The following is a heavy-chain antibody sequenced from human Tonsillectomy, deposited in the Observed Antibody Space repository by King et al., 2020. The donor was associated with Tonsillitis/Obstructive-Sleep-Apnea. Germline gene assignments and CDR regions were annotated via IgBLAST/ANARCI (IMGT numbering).Heavy chain of an antibody. V-gene: IGHV1-2*06. CDR2: INPSSGGT. Sequence: QLVQSGAEVTKPGASVKVSCKASGYIFTGYHILWVRQAPGQGLEWLGRINPSSGGTNYAQKFRGRITMTRDTSINTVSMELSRLPSDDPAIYFCARQKGNWNWIDPWGQGTLVTVSS. CDR1: GYIFTGYH. CDR3: ARQKGNWNWIDP. J-gene: IGHJ5*02. D-gene: IGHD2/OR15-2a*01.